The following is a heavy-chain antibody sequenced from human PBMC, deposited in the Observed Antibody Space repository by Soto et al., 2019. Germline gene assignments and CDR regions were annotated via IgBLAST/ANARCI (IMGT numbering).Heavy chain of an antibody. J-gene: IGHJ4*02. Sequence: PSETLSLTCTVSGGSISSSSYYWGWIRQPPGKGLEWIGSIYYSGSTYYNPSLKSRVTISVDTSKNQFSLKLSSVTAADTAVYYCARHFYGDFAYWGQGTLVTVSS. D-gene: IGHD4-17*01. V-gene: IGHV4-39*01. CDR1: GGSISSSSYY. CDR2: IYYSGST. CDR3: ARHFYGDFAY.